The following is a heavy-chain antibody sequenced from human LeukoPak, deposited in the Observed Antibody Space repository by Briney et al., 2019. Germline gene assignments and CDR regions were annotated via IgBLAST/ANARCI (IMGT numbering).Heavy chain of an antibody. D-gene: IGHD1-26*01. Sequence: GGSLRLSRAASGFTFSSYGLHWVRQAPGRGLEWVAFMRYDGNNKYYADSVKGRFTISRDNSKNTLYLQMNSLRTEDTAVYYCAKGTVGAYEIDYWGQGTLVTVSS. J-gene: IGHJ4*02. V-gene: IGHV3-30*02. CDR1: GFTFSSYG. CDR3: AKGTVGAYEIDY. CDR2: MRYDGNNK.